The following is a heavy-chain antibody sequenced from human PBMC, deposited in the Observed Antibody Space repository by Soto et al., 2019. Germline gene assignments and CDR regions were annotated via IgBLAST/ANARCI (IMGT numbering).Heavy chain of an antibody. CDR2: ISSSSSYA. Sequence: GGSLRLSCAASGFTFSDYYMSWIRQAPGKGPEWVSYISSSSSYASYADSVKGRFTISRDNAKNSLYLQMNSLRAEDTAVYYCARDRRYSSSWYKVPQPSPDYWGQGTLVTV. J-gene: IGHJ4*02. V-gene: IGHV3-11*06. CDR1: GFTFSDYY. D-gene: IGHD6-13*01. CDR3: ARDRRYSSSWYKVPQPSPDY.